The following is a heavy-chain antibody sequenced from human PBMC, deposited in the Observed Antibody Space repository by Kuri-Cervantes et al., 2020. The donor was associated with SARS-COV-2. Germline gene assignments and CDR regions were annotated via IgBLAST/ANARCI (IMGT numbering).Heavy chain of an antibody. J-gene: IGHJ4*02. CDR1: GGTFSSYA. Sequence: ASVKVSCKASGGTFSSYAISWVRQAPGQGREWMGWINPNSGGANYAQKFQGRVTMTRDTSISTVYMDLSRLRSDDTALYYCATSLKSLAYCSGGSCYHIDYWGQGTLVTVSS. CDR2: INPNSGGA. CDR3: ATSLKSLAYCSGGSCYHIDY. V-gene: IGHV1-2*02. D-gene: IGHD2-15*01.